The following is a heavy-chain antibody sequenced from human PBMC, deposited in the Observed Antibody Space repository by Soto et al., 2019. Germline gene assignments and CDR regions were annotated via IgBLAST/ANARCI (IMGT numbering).Heavy chain of an antibody. CDR2: IYXSGSP. Sequence: TMSFRSALSRHSRSGGAYCLRWYLPHPGEGLEWIGYIYXSGSPYYNRSLQGRVTISVDTSKNQFSLKLSSVTAADTAAYYWAGYLLAAAGTFNWFYPGAPGTLVTVSA. D-gene: IGHD6-13*01. J-gene: IGHJ5*02. CDR3: AGYLLAAAGTFNWFYP. CDR1: RHSRSGGAYC. V-gene: IGHV4-31*11.